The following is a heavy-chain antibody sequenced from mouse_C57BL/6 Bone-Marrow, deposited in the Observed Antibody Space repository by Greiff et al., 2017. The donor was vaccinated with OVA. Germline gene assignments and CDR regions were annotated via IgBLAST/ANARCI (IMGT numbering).Heavy chain of an antibody. Sequence: QVQLKQSGAELARPGASVKLSCKASGYTFTSYGISWVKQRTGQGLEWIGEIYPRSGNTYYNEKFKGKATLTADKSSSTAYMELRSLTSEDSAVYFCASLYYGSSHAMDYWGQGTSVTVSS. CDR2: IYPRSGNT. D-gene: IGHD1-1*01. V-gene: IGHV1-81*01. CDR3: ASLYYGSSHAMDY. CDR1: GYTFTSYG. J-gene: IGHJ4*01.